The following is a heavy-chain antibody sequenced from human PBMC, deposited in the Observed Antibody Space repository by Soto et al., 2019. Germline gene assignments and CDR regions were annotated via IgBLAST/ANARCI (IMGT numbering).Heavy chain of an antibody. Sequence: GGSLRLSCAASGFTFSSYAMSWVRQAPGNGLEWVSAISGSGGSTYYADSVKGRFTISRDNSKNTLYLQMNSLRAEDTAVYYCAKDQNTMIKRGLFDYWGQGTLVTVSS. J-gene: IGHJ4*02. CDR1: GFTFSSYA. V-gene: IGHV3-23*01. CDR3: AKDQNTMIKRGLFDY. D-gene: IGHD3-22*01. CDR2: ISGSGGST.